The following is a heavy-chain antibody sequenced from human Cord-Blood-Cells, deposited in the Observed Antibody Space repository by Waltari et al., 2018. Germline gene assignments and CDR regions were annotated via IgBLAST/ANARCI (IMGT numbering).Heavy chain of an antibody. V-gene: IGHV1-24*01. CDR1: GYTLTELS. CDR2: FDPEKGEK. CDR3: AAEYCSGGSCEYYFDY. J-gene: IGHJ4*02. D-gene: IGHD2-15*01. Sequence: QVQLVQSGAEVKKPGASVKVSCKVSGYTLTELSMHWVRQAPGKGLEWMGGFDPEKGEKIYAQKFQGRVTMTEDTSTDTAYMELSSLGSEDTAVYYCAAEYCSGGSCEYYFDYWGQGTLVTVSS.